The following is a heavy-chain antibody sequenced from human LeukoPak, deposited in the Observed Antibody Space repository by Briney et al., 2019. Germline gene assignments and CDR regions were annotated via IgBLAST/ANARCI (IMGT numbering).Heavy chain of an antibody. D-gene: IGHD1-1*01. CDR3: ARDVSAVGGLERPATLGY. CDR1: GFTFSSYS. CDR2: ISSSSNTI. V-gene: IGHV3-48*01. J-gene: IGHJ4*02. Sequence: GGSLRLSCAASGFTFSSYSMNWVRQAPGKGLEWVSCISSSSNTIYYADYVKGRFTISRDKSKNTLYLQMNSLRPEDTAVYYCARDVSAVGGLERPATLGYWGQGTLVTVSS.